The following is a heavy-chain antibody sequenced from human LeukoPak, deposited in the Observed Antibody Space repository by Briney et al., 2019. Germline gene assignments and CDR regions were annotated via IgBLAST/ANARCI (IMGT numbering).Heavy chain of an antibody. V-gene: IGHV3-21*01. CDR1: GFTFNEYT. Sequence: GGALRLSCAASGFTFNEYTLNWVRQAPGKGLEWVSSITTTSAYIYYADSVKGRFTISRDNAKNSLYLQMNSLRADDTGVYYCARDIVNGDYVSAYWGQGTLVTVSS. J-gene: IGHJ4*02. CDR3: ARDIVNGDYVSAY. CDR2: ITTTSAYI. D-gene: IGHD4-17*01.